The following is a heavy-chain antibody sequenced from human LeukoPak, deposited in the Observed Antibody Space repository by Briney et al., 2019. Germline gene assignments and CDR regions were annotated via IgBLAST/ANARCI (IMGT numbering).Heavy chain of an antibody. Sequence: PSQTLSLTCTVSGGSISSGSYYWNWIRQPDGKGLEWIGRMYSSGTTNYNPSLKSRVTISVDTSKNQFSLKLSSVTAADTAVYYCARDRGYSYGLVYWGQGTLVTVSS. CDR3: ARDRGYSYGLVY. CDR2: MYSSGTT. J-gene: IGHJ4*02. V-gene: IGHV4-61*02. D-gene: IGHD5-18*01. CDR1: GGSISSGSYY.